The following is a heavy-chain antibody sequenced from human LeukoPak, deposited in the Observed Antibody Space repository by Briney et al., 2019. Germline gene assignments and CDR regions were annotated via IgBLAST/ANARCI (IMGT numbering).Heavy chain of an antibody. CDR3: ARPASPGRPYYYYYGMDV. CDR2: IKQDGSEK. D-gene: IGHD2-15*01. CDR1: GFTFSSYW. V-gene: IGHV3-7*01. J-gene: IGHJ6*02. Sequence: GGSLRLSCAASGFTFSSYWMSWVRQAPGKGLEWVANIKQDGSEKYYVDSVKGRFTISRDNAKNSLYLQMNSLRAEDTAVYYCARPASPGRPYYYYYGMDVWGQGTTVTVSS.